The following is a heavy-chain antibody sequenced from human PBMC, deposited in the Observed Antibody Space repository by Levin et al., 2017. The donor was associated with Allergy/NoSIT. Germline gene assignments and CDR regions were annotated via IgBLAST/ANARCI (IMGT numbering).Heavy chain of an antibody. CDR1: GFTFTTYA. CDR2: ISYDGNNK. Sequence: GGSLRLSCAASGFTFTTYAMHWVRQAPGKGLEWVAVISYDGNNKYYADSVKGRFTISRDNSKTTVYLQMNSLRVEDTAVYYCARDGPLYGSGSYSPYYFDYWGQGTLVAVSS. J-gene: IGHJ4*02. D-gene: IGHD3-10*01. CDR3: ARDGPLYGSGSYSPYYFDY. V-gene: IGHV3-30-3*01.